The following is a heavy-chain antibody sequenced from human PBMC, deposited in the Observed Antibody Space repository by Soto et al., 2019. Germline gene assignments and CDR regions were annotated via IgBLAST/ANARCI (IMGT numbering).Heavy chain of an antibody. CDR1: GGTFSSYA. J-gene: IGHJ4*02. CDR3: ARDSSGFDY. V-gene: IGHV1-69*05. CDR2: IIPIFGTA. Sequence: SVNVSCKASGGTFSSYAISWVRQAPGQGLEWMGGIIPIFGTANYAQKLRGRVTMTTDTSTSTAYMELRSLRSDDTAVYYCARDSSGFDYWGQGTLVTVSS. D-gene: IGHD6-19*01.